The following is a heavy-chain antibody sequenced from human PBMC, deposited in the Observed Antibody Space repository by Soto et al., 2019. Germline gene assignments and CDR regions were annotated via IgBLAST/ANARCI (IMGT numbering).Heavy chain of an antibody. CDR1: GFTFSSYG. CDR3: AKDHFDP. J-gene: IGHJ5*02. CDR2: ISYDGSNK. Sequence: QVQLVESGGGVVQPGRSLRLSCAASGFTFSSYGMHWVRQAPGKGLEWVAVISYDGSNKYYADSVKGRFTISRDNSKNTLYLQMNSLRAEDTAVYYCAKDHFDPWGQGTLVTVSS. V-gene: IGHV3-30*18.